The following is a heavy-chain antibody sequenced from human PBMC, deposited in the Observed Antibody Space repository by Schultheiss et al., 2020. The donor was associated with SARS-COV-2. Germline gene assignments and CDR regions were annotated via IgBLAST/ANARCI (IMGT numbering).Heavy chain of an antibody. CDR1: GGSVSSGSYY. Sequence: GSLRLSCAVYGGSVSSGSYYWSWIRQPPGKGLEWIGYIYYSGSTNYNPSLKSRVTISVDTSKNQFSLKLSSVTAADTAVYYCARARKTTVTTDWGQGTLVTVSS. J-gene: IGHJ4*02. V-gene: IGHV4-61*01. CDR3: ARARKTTVTTD. D-gene: IGHD4-17*01. CDR2: IYYSGST.